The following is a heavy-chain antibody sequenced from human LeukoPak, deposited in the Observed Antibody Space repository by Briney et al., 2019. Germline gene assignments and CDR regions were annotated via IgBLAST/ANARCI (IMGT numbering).Heavy chain of an antibody. CDR3: TRDEYGLNLHLTSFDI. D-gene: IGHD4/OR15-4a*01. V-gene: IGHV3-49*03. CDR1: GFTFGDYA. CDR2: IRNRAYGETT. Sequence: GGSLRLSCTASGFTFGDYAMSWFRQAPGKGLEWVGFIRNRAYGETTEYAASVKGRFTVSRDDSKSIAYLQMSSLKTEDTAVYYCTRDEYGLNLHLTSFDIWGQGTMVTVSS. J-gene: IGHJ3*02.